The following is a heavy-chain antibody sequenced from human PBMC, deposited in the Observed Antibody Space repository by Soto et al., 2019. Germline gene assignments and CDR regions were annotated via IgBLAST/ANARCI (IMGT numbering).Heavy chain of an antibody. CDR3: ARGYGYCISTTCSRDFYYGMDV. Sequence: EVQLVESGGGLIQPVGSLRLSCSASGFTVSSNYMSWVRRAPGKGREFVSVIYNGHSGGKTYYADSVKGRFTISRDNSQNTLYLQMNSLRAEDTAVYYCARGYGYCISTTCSRDFYYGMDVWGQGTTVTVSS. CDR1: GFTVSSNY. J-gene: IGHJ6*02. CDR2: IYNGHSGGKT. V-gene: IGHV3-53*01. D-gene: IGHD2-2*03.